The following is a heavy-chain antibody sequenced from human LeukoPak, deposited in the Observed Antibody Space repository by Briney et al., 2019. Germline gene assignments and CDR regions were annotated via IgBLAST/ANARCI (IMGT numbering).Heavy chain of an antibody. CDR1: ANTFSNYG. CDR2: ISADNGNT. Sequence: ASVKVSCKTSANTFSNYGISWVRQAPGQGLEWMEWISADNGNTNYAQKFHGRVTMTTDTSTRTAYMELRSLRSDDTAVYYCARDSMPTRGVRRGFDPWGQGTLVTVSS. CDR3: ARDSMPTRGVRRGFDP. D-gene: IGHD3-10*01. J-gene: IGHJ5*02. V-gene: IGHV1-18*01.